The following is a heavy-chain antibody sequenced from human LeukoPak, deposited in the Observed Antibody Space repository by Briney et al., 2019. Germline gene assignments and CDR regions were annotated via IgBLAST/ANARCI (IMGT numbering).Heavy chain of an antibody. CDR1: GFTFSSYS. CDR2: IYSGGNT. J-gene: IGHJ4*02. D-gene: IGHD2-15*01. V-gene: IGHV3-53*01. CDR3: ARRAGEYSHPYDY. Sequence: GGSLRLSCAASGFTFSSYSMNWVRQAPGKGLEWVSFIYSGGNTHYSDSVKGRFTLSRDNSKNTLYLQMNSLRAEDTAIYYCARRAGEYSHPYDYWGQGTLVTVSS.